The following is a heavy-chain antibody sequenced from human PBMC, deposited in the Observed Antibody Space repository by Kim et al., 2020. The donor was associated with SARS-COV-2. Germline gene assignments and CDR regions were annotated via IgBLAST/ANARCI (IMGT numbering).Heavy chain of an antibody. CDR3: AKAVTAFRGAAAGILFDY. V-gene: IGHV3-23*01. J-gene: IGHJ4*02. D-gene: IGHD6-13*01. Sequence: KGRFTISRDNSKNTLYLQMNSLRAEDTAVYYCAKAVTAFRGAAAGILFDYWGQGTLVTVSS.